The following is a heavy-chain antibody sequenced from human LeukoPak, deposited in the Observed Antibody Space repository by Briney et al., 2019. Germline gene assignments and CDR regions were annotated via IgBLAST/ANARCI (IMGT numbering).Heavy chain of an antibody. V-gene: IGHV3-30*04. CDR1: AFTLGSHS. D-gene: IGHD1-26*01. Sequence: GGSLRLSCAGSAFTLGSHSMHWVRQGPGKGLVWVAAISYDGRTTYYADSVKGRFTVSKDTSKNTLYLEMDSLRAEDTAVYYCTRDGIVGARSFDSWGQGILVTVSS. CDR2: ISYDGRTT. CDR3: TRDGIVGARSFDS. J-gene: IGHJ4*02.